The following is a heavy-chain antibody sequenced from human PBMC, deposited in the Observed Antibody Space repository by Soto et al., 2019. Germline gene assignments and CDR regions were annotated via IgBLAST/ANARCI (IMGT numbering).Heavy chain of an antibody. CDR3: ASRRAVGRQFDY. J-gene: IGHJ4*02. CDR2: INYSGST. Sequence: SETLSLTCTVSGGSISSGDYFWSWIRQPPGKGLEWIGYINYSGSTRYNPSLQSRVTISVDTSKNQFSLKLSSVTAADTAVYYCASRRAVGRQFDYWGQGTLVTVSS. V-gene: IGHV4-30-4*01. CDR1: GGSISSGDYF.